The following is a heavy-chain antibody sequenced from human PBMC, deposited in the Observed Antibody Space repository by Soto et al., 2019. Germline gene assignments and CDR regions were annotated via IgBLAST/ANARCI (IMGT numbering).Heavy chain of an antibody. D-gene: IGHD3-10*01. V-gene: IGHV3-23*01. J-gene: IGHJ4*02. CDR1: GFTFSSYA. Sequence: EVQLLESGGGLVQPGGSLRLSCAASGFTFSSYAMSWVRQAPGKGLEWVSAISGSGGSTYYADSAKGRFTIARDNSKNTLDLQMNSLRAEDTAVYYCAKDYYYGSGSYYTYNFDYWGQGTLVTVSS. CDR2: ISGSGGST. CDR3: AKDYYYGSGSYYTYNFDY.